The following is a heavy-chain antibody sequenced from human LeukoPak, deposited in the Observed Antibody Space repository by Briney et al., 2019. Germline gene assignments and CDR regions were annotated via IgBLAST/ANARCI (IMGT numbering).Heavy chain of an antibody. V-gene: IGHV4-59*01. J-gene: IGHJ3*02. CDR1: GGSISSYY. CDR2: IYYSGST. CDR3: ASVVNSSGWADAFDI. Sequence: LETLSLTCTVSGGSISSYYWSWIRQPPGKGLEWIGYIYYSGSTNYNPSLKSRVTISVDTSKNQFSLKLSSVAAADTAVYYCASVVNSSGWADAFDIWSQGTMVTVSS. D-gene: IGHD6-19*01.